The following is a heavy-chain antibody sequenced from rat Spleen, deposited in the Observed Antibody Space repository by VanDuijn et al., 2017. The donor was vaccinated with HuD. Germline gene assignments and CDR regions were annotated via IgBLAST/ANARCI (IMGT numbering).Heavy chain of an antibody. V-gene: IGHV10-5*01. J-gene: IGHJ3*01. CDR3: ARHEHNSGFAY. D-gene: IGHD4-3*01. Sequence: VQVVESGGGLVQPKESLKISCAASGFTFSNAAMYWVRQAPGKGLEWVARIRTKPNNYATYYDDSVKGRFTISRDDSKSMVYLQMDNLKTEDTAMYYCARHEHNSGFAYWGQGTLVTVSS. CDR1: GFTFSNAA. CDR2: IRTKPNNYAT.